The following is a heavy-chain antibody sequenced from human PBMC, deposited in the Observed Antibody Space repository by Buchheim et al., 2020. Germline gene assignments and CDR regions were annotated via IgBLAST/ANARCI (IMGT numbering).Heavy chain of an antibody. CDR1: GGSISSGDYY. V-gene: IGHV4-30-4*01. CDR3: ARGFRGYCSGTSCYYFDY. D-gene: IGHD2-15*01. Sequence: QVQLQESGPGLVKPSQTLSLTCTVSGGSISSGDYYWSWIRLPPGKGLEWIGYIYYSGSTYYNPSLKSRVTISVDTSKNQFSLKLSSVTAADTAVYYCARGFRGYCSGTSCYYFDYWGQGTL. J-gene: IGHJ4*02. CDR2: IYYSGST.